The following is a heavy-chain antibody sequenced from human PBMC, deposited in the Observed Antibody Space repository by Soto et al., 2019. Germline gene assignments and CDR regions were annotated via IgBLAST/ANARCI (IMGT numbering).Heavy chain of an antibody. J-gene: IGHJ6*02. CDR1: GFTLSGYW. CDR3: ARRGTGHGMDV. Sequence: GGSLRLSCAASGFTLSGYWMYWVRQAPGKGLVWVSRINSDGSIIDYADSVKGRITISRDNARNTVFLQMNSLRVEDTAVYYCARRGTGHGMDVWGQGTTVTVSS. CDR2: INSDGSII. V-gene: IGHV3-74*01.